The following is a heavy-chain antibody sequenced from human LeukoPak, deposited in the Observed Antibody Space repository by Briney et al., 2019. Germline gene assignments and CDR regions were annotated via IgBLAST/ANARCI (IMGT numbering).Heavy chain of an antibody. D-gene: IGHD6-19*01. J-gene: IGHJ4*02. Sequence: GGSLRLSCEGSGFSFNGYAMSWVRQAPGKGLEWVAVTGGSDDNTHYADSVKGRLSISRDTSENRLFLQMNSLRPDDSALYYCTKDLMTGFSSGWYLAYWGQGTLVTVSS. CDR3: TKDLMTGFSSGWYLAY. CDR1: GFSFNGYA. V-gene: IGHV3-23*01. CDR2: TGGSDDNT.